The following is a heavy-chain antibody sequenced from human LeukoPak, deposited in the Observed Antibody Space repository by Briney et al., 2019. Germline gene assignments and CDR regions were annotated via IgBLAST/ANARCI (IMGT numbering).Heavy chain of an antibody. Sequence: GGSLRLSCAASGFSFTYWMAWVRQAPGKGLEWVANMNPDGSEKKYADSVKGRFTISRNNAKNSLYLQMNSLRAEDTAVYYCARDRSGSSGWGWLVDYWGQGTLVTVSS. J-gene: IGHJ4*02. CDR2: MNPDGSEK. V-gene: IGHV3-7*03. D-gene: IGHD6-19*01. CDR3: ARDRSGSSGWGWLVDY. CDR1: GFSFTYW.